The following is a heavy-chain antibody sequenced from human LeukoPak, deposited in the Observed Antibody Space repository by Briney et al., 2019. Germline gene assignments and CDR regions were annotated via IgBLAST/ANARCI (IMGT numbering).Heavy chain of an antibody. V-gene: IGHV3-21*01. CDR1: GFTFSSYS. CDR2: ISSSTSYI. D-gene: IGHD4-11*01. Sequence: PGGSLRLSCAASGFTFSSYSMNWDRQAPGKGLEWVSLISSSTSYIYYADSVKGRFTISRDNAKNSLYLQMNSLRAEDTAMYYCARGRDSIYTFDYWGQGALVTVSS. J-gene: IGHJ4*02. CDR3: ARGRDSIYTFDY.